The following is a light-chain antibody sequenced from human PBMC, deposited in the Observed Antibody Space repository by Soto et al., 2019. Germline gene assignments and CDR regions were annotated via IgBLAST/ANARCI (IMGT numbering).Light chain of an antibody. Sequence: ELVLTQSPVTLSVSPGEGATLSCRASQSVGSNLAWYQHKPGQSPRLHIYSTSTRATDIPARFSGSGSGTEFTLTVSRLQSEDFAVYYCQQYNYWPRTFGPGTKVEIK. CDR1: QSVGSN. J-gene: IGKJ1*01. V-gene: IGKV3-15*01. CDR3: QQYNYWPRT. CDR2: STS.